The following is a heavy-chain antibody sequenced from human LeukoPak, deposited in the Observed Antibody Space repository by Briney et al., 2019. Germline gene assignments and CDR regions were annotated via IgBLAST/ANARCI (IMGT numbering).Heavy chain of an antibody. Sequence: PGGSLRLSCAASGFTFSSYGMLWVRQAPGKGLEWVAVISSDGNNKNYVDSVKGQFTFSRDNSKNTLYLQMNSLRAEDTAVYYCAKGNDIGGYYYPHFDYWGQGTLVTVSS. J-gene: IGHJ4*02. V-gene: IGHV3-30*18. D-gene: IGHD3-22*01. CDR1: GFTFSSYG. CDR2: ISSDGNNK. CDR3: AKGNDIGGYYYPHFDY.